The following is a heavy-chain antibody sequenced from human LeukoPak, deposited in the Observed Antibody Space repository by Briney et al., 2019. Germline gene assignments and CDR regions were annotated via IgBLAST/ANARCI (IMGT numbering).Heavy chain of an antibody. CDR1: GFTFSSYW. CDR3: ARETFGEGAYYFDY. D-gene: IGHD3-10*01. Sequence: GGSLRLSCAASGFTFSSYWMNWARQAPGKGLEWVASINHNGNVNYYVDSVKGRFTISRDNAKNSLYLQMNSLRAEDTAVYYCARETFGEGAYYFDYWGQGTLVTVSS. J-gene: IGHJ4*02. CDR2: INHNGNVN. V-gene: IGHV3-7*01.